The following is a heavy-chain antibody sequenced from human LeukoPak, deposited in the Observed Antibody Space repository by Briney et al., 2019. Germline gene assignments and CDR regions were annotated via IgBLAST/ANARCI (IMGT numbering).Heavy chain of an antibody. J-gene: IGHJ4*02. CDR1: EFTFRSSW. Sequence: GGSLRLSCKVSEFTFRSSWMAWVRQAPGKGLEWVASIKQDGSEKYYMDSVKGRFTISRDNAENLLYLQMNSLRAEDTAIYYCVRNEDWGQGTLVTVSS. CDR2: IKQDGSEK. V-gene: IGHV3-7*01. CDR3: VRNED.